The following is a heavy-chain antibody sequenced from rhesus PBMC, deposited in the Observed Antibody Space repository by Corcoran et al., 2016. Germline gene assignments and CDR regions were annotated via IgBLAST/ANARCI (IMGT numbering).Heavy chain of an antibody. Sequence: EVQLVQSGAEVKRPGEYLKISCKNSGYSFTSYWISWVRQMTGKGLAWRGAMDPRDSDTTYSPSYQGQVTITADKSINTAYLQGSSLKASDTATYYCAKSGDIVVTISGRVDYWGQGVLVTVSS. V-gene: IGHV5-20*02. D-gene: IGHD1-44*01. J-gene: IGHJ4*01. CDR3: AKSGDIVVTISGRVDY. CDR1: GYSFTSYW. CDR2: MDPRDSDT.